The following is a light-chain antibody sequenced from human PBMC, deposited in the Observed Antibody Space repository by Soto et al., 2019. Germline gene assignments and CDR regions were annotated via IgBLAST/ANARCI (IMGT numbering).Light chain of an antibody. CDR3: QTWGTGIRV. J-gene: IGLJ1*01. Sequence: QPVLTRSPSASASLGASVKFICTLSSGHSSYAIAWHQQQPEKGPRYLMKINSDGSHSKGDGIPDRFSGSSSGAERYLTISSLQSEDEADYYCQTWGTGIRVFGTGTKLTVL. CDR2: INSDGSH. CDR1: SGHSSYA. V-gene: IGLV4-69*01.